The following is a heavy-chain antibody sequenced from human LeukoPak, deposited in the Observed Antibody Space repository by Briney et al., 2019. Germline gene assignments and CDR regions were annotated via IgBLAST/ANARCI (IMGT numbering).Heavy chain of an antibody. J-gene: IGHJ4*02. D-gene: IGHD4-23*01. Sequence: PGGSLRLFCAASGFTVSSNYMSWVRQAPGKGLEWVSVIYSGGSTYYADSVKGRFTISRDNSKNALYLQMNSLRAEDTAVYFCARAKDYGGNSLDYYFDYWGQGTLVTVSS. V-gene: IGHV3-66*01. CDR1: GFTVSSNY. CDR2: IYSGGST. CDR3: ARAKDYGGNSLDYYFDY.